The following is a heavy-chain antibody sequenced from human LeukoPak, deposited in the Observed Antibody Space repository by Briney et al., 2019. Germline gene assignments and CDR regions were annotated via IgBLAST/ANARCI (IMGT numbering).Heavy chain of an antibody. CDR2: VSYDGSYK. V-gene: IGHV3-30*03. D-gene: IGHD1-1*01. CDR1: GFTFSNHN. Sequence: GGSLRLSCAASGFTFSNHNMDWVRQAPGKGLEWVAVVSYDGSYKYYADSVKGRFTISRDNSKNTLYLQMNSLRAEDTAVYYCARAPGYGAAYYFDYWGQGTLVTVSS. CDR3: ARAPGYGAAYYFDY. J-gene: IGHJ4*02.